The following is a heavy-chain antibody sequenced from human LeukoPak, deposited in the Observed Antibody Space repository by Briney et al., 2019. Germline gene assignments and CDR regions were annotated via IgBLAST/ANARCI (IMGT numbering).Heavy chain of an antibody. Sequence: PSETLSLTCTVSGGSISSYYWSWIRQPPGKGLEWIGYIYCSGSTNYNPSLKSRVTISVDTSKNQFSLKLSSVTAADTAVYYCAREGGHYYGSGSFDNWFDPWGQGTLVTVSS. J-gene: IGHJ5*02. CDR3: AREGGHYYGSGSFDNWFDP. D-gene: IGHD3-10*01. CDR1: GGSISSYY. V-gene: IGHV4-59*01. CDR2: IYCSGST.